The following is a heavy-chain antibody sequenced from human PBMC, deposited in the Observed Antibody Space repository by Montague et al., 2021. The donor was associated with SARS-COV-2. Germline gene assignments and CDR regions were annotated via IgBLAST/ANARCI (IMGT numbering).Heavy chain of an antibody. Sequence: SDTVSLTSTVSGGSISSRSYYWGWIREPPGKGLEWIGSIYYGGSTYYNPSLKSRVTISVDTSKNQFSLKLSSVTAADTALYYFARHCITMIVVVIKGGWFDPWGQGTLVTVSS. CDR3: ARHCITMIVVVIKGGWFDP. V-gene: IGHV4-39*01. D-gene: IGHD3-22*01. J-gene: IGHJ5*02. CDR1: GGSISSRSYY. CDR2: IYYGGST.